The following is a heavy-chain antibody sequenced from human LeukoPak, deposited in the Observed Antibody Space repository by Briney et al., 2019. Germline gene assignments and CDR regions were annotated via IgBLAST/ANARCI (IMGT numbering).Heavy chain of an antibody. CDR1: GFIFSDYG. J-gene: IGHJ4*02. CDR3: ARENSGSYYQFDC. V-gene: IGHV3-30*02. CDR2: IQYDGTNK. Sequence: GGSLRLSCAASGFIFSDYGMHWVRQAPGKGLEWVAFIQYDGTNKYYADSVKGRFTISRDNSKNTLYLLMNSLRAEDTAVYYCARENSGSYYQFDCWGQGTLVTVSS. D-gene: IGHD1-26*01.